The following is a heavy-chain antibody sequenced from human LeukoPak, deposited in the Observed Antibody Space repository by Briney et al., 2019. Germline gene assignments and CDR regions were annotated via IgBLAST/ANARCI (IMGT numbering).Heavy chain of an antibody. CDR2: IYSGGGT. CDR1: GFTVSRNY. Sequence: PGGSLRLSCAASGFTVSRNYMSWVRQALGKGLEWVSVIYSGGGTYYADSVKGRFTISRDNSKNTLYLQMNSLRAEDTAVYFCARPPGLAGHYSYYYGVDVWGQGTTVTVSS. D-gene: IGHD6-19*01. CDR3: ARPPGLAGHYSYYYGVDV. V-gene: IGHV3-53*01. J-gene: IGHJ6*02.